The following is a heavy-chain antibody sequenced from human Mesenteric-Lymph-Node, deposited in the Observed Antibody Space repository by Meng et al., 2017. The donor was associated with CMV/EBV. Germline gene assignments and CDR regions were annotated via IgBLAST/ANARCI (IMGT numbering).Heavy chain of an antibody. CDR3: ARVGPFTTMIVLGYYYYYGMDV. V-gene: IGHV3-74*01. CDR2: INSDGSST. CDR1: GFTFDDYG. D-gene: IGHD3-22*01. J-gene: IGHJ6*02. Sequence: GESLKISCAASGFTFDDYGINWVRQAPGKGLVWVSRINSDGSSTSYADSVKGRFTISRDNAKNTLYLQMNSLRAEDTAVYYCARVGPFTTMIVLGYYYYYGMDVWGQGTTVTVSS.